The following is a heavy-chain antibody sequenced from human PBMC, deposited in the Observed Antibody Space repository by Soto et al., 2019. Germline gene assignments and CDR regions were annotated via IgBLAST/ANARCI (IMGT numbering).Heavy chain of an antibody. CDR3: AKGRHAWGYDSQGLPAFDI. CDR1: GFTFSSYA. CDR2: ISGSGGST. Sequence: EVQLLESGGGLVQPGGSLRLSCAASGFTFSSYAMSWVRQAPGKGLEWVSAISGSGGSTYYADSVKGRFTISRDNSKNTLYLQMNSLRAEDTAVYYCAKGRHAWGYDSQGLPAFDIWGQGTMVTVSS. V-gene: IGHV3-23*01. J-gene: IGHJ3*02. D-gene: IGHD5-12*01.